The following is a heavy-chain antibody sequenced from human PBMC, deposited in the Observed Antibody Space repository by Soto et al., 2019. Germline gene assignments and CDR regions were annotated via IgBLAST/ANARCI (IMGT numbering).Heavy chain of an antibody. CDR2: IKRKTDGGTT. D-gene: IGHD3-3*01. Sequence: EVQLVESGGGLVKPGESLRLSCAASGFTFSNAWMTWVRQSPGKGMEWVGRIKRKTDGGTTDYAAPVKGRFTIARDDSKNMMHLQMDSLKTEDPGVYYCTTEPLDFLNGFHYDAFDIWGQGTVVTVSS. J-gene: IGHJ3*02. CDR3: TTEPLDFLNGFHYDAFDI. CDR1: GFTFSNAW. V-gene: IGHV3-15*01.